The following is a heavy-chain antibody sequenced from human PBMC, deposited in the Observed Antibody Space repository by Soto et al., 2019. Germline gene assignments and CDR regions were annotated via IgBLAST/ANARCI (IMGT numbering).Heavy chain of an antibody. CDR3: AKDLGGPRPAARPVFDY. J-gene: IGHJ4*02. CDR1: GFTFSSYA. D-gene: IGHD6-6*01. CDR2: ISGSGGST. Sequence: GGSLRLSCAASGFTFSSYAMSWVRQAPGKGLEWVSAISGSGGSTYYADSVKGRFTISRDNSKNTLYLQMNSLRAEDTAVYYCAKDLGGPRPAARPVFDYWGQGTLVTVSS. V-gene: IGHV3-23*01.